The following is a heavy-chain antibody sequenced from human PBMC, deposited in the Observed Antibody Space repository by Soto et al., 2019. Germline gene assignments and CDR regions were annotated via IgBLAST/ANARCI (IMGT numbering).Heavy chain of an antibody. CDR1: GFTFSSYA. D-gene: IGHD3-10*01. CDR2: ISGSGGST. Sequence: GESLKISCAASGFTFSSYAMSWVRQAPGKGLEWVSAISGSGGSTYYADSVKGRFTISRDNSKNTLYLQMNSLRAEDTAVYYCAKDAEPLLWFGELSGYVDYWGQGTLVTVSS. CDR3: AKDAEPLLWFGELSGYVDY. J-gene: IGHJ4*02. V-gene: IGHV3-23*01.